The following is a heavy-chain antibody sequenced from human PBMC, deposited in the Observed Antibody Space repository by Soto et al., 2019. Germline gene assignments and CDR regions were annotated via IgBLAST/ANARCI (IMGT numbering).Heavy chain of an antibody. Sequence: SVKVSCKASGDTFGRFTINWVRQAPGQGLEWMGGIKPISDITNYAQRFQGRGTFTADASTSTVYLELSSLRSEDTAMYYCARDPSTINKLIGVWFDPWGQGTLVTVSS. CDR3: ARDPSTINKLIGVWFDP. D-gene: IGHD4-4*01. V-gene: IGHV1-69*13. J-gene: IGHJ5*02. CDR2: IKPISDIT. CDR1: GDTFGRFT.